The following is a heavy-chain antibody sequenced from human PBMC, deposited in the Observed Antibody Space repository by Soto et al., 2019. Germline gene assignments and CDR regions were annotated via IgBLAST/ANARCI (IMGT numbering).Heavy chain of an antibody. V-gene: IGHV1-18*01. CDR2: IIPIFGNT. J-gene: IGHJ6*03. D-gene: IGHD6-6*01. CDR1: GGTFSSYA. CDR3: ARRAARRHLYHYYMDV. Sequence: GASVKVSCKASGGTFSSYAISWVRQAPGQGLEWMGGIIPIFGNTNYAQKLQGRVTMTTDTSTSTAYMELRSLRSDDTAVYYCARRAARRHLYHYYMDVWGKGTTVTVSS.